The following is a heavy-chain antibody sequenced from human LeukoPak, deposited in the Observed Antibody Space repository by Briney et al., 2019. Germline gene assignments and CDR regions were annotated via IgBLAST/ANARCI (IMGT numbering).Heavy chain of an antibody. D-gene: IGHD1-1*01. Sequence: GASVKASCKASGYTFTSYYMHWVRQAPGQGLEWMGIINPSGGSTSYAQKFQGRVTMTRDTSMSTVYMELSSLRSEDTAVYYCASDLVHLERRGWFDPWGQGTLITVSS. CDR3: ASDLVHLERRGWFDP. CDR2: INPSGGST. V-gene: IGHV1-46*01. CDR1: GYTFTSYY. J-gene: IGHJ5*02.